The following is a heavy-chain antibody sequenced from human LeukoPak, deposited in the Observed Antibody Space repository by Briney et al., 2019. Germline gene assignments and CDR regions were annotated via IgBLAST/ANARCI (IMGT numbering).Heavy chain of an antibody. Sequence: SETLSLTCAVSGYSISSGYHWGWIRQPPGKGLEWIGSIYHTGSTYDNPSLKSRVTMSVDTSKNQFSLKLNSVTAADTAVYYCARITGGYPSYLFDYWGQGTLVTVSS. D-gene: IGHD1-14*01. CDR3: ARITGGYPSYLFDY. CDR2: IYHTGST. V-gene: IGHV4-38-2*01. J-gene: IGHJ4*02. CDR1: GYSISSGYH.